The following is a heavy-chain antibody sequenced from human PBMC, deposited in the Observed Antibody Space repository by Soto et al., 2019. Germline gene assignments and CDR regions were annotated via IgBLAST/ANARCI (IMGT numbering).Heavy chain of an antibody. V-gene: IGHV3-33*08. J-gene: IGHJ6*02. CDR3: ARDQDFWSGPHYYYYGMDV. CDR1: GFTFSSFA. Sequence: GGSLRLSCAASGFTFSSFAMHWVRQAPGKGLEWVAVISYDGSNKDYADSVKGRFTISRDNSKNTLYLQMNSLRAEDTAVYYCARDQDFWSGPHYYYYGMDVWGQGTTVTVSS. D-gene: IGHD3-3*01. CDR2: ISYDGSNK.